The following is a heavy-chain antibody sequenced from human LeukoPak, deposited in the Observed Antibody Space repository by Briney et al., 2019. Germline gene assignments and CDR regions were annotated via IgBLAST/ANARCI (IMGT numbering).Heavy chain of an antibody. CDR2: IIPIFGTA. V-gene: IGHV1-69*06. CDR1: GGTFSSYA. J-gene: IGHJ5*02. CDR3: ATVSNRWAYRPFDP. D-gene: IGHD2-21*01. Sequence: SVKVSCKASGGTFSSYAISWVRQAPGQGLEWMGGIIPIFGTANYAQKFQGRVTMTEDTSTDTAYMELSSLRSEDTAVYYCATVSNRWAYRPFDPWGQGTLVTVSS.